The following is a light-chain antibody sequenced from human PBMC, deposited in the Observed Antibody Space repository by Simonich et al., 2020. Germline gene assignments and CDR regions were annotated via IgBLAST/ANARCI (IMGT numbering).Light chain of an antibody. CDR1: SLRSYY. V-gene: IGLV3-19*01. CDR2: GKN. CDR3: NSRDSSGNHLVV. Sequence: SSELTQDPAVSVALGQTVRITCQGDSLRSYYASWYQQKPGQAPLLVIYGKNNRPSGIPDRFSGSSSGNTASLTITGAQAEDEADYYCNSRDSSGNHLVVFGGGTKLTVL. J-gene: IGLJ2*01.